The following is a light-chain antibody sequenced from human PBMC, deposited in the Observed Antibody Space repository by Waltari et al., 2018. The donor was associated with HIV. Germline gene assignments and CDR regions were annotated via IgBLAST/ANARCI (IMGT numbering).Light chain of an antibody. CDR3: QSADSSGTHYV. V-gene: IGLV3-25*03. CDR1: ALPKQY. CDR2: KDS. Sequence: SYELTQPPSVSVSPGQTARITCSGDALPKQYAYWYQQKTGPAPVVMIYKDSERPSGIPEQFSGSSSVTTVTLTISGVQAEDEADYYCQSADSSGTHYVFGTGTKVTVL. J-gene: IGLJ1*01.